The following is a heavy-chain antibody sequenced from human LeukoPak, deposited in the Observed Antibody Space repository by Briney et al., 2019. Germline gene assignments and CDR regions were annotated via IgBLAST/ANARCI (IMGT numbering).Heavy chain of an antibody. V-gene: IGHV3-30*04. CDR1: GFNFNMYA. CDR2: ISSNGGRK. D-gene: IGHD3-22*01. J-gene: IGHJ4*02. CDR3: ARQEARDYYYEGLDY. Sequence: GGSLRLSYVASGFNFNMYAIHWVRQAPGKGLEWVALISSNGGRKDYADSVKGRFTIDRDNSKNTVYLQMNSLRPDDTAIYFCARQEARDYYYEGLDYWGQGNLVTVSS.